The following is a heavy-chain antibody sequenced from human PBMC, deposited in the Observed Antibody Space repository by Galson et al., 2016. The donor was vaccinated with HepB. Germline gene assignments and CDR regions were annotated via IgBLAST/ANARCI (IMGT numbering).Heavy chain of an antibody. J-gene: IGHJ4*02. Sequence: SLRLSCAASGFTFSSFWMRWIRQAPGKGLEWVANIKNDGGEKYYVDSVKGRFTISRDNAKNSLYLQMNSLRAEDTAVYYCARAPREIKDDDWGQGTLVTVSS. CDR2: IKNDGGEK. CDR3: ARAPREIKDDD. D-gene: IGHD5-24*01. CDR1: GFTFSSFW. V-gene: IGHV3-7*03.